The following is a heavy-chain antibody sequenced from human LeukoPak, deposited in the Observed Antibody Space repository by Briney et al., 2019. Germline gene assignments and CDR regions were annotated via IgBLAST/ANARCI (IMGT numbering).Heavy chain of an antibody. D-gene: IGHD3-10*01. V-gene: IGHV1-69*13. CDR1: GGTFSSYA. CDR3: ARLGFGESHRDY. CDR2: IIPIFGTA. Sequence: SVKVSCKASGGTFSSYAISWVRQAPGQGLEWMGGIIPIFGTANYAQKFQGRVTITADESTSTAYMELSSLRSEDTAVYYCARLGFGESHRDYWGQGTLVTVSS. J-gene: IGHJ4*02.